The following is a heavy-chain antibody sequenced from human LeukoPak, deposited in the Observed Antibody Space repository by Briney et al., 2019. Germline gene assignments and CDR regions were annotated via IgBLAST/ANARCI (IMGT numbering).Heavy chain of an antibody. CDR3: ARQAIAVAGTLGSYYFDY. CDR2: ISSSGSTI. J-gene: IGHJ4*02. Sequence: GGSLRLSCAASGFTFSDYYMSWIRQAPGKGLEWVSYISSSGSTIYCADSVKGRFTISRDNAKNSLYLQMNSLRAEDTAVYYCARQAIAVAGTLGSYYFDYWGQGTLVTVSS. V-gene: IGHV3-11*04. D-gene: IGHD6-19*01. CDR1: GFTFSDYY.